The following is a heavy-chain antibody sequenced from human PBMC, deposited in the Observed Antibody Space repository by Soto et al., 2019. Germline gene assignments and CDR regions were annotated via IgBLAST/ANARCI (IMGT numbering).Heavy chain of an antibody. CDR2: ITYSGVA. CDR3: ARDFMH. J-gene: IGHJ1*01. Sequence: QGPLQQWGTGLLRPSETLSISCGLYGASFSGFYWSWIRQAPGKGLEWIGEITYSGVANYNPSLTSRVTISVDTSKNHFSLRLNSVTAADTAVYFCARDFMHWGQGTLVIVSS. CDR1: GASFSGFY. V-gene: IGHV4-34*01.